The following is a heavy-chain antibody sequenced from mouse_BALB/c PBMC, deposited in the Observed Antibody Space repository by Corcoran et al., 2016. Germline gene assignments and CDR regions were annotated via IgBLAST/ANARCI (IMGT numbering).Heavy chain of an antibody. CDR2: IDPANGNT. V-gene: IGHV14-3*02. Sequence: EVQLQQSGAELVKPGASVKLSCTASGFNIKDTYMHWVKQRPEQGLEWIGRIDPANGNTKYDPKFHGKATITADTAANTAYQPLSSRTSEDTAVYHGAIWGNYAMDFWGQGTAVTVSS. J-gene: IGHJ4*01. CDR1: GFNIKDTY. CDR3: AIWGNYAMDF. D-gene: IGHD1-1*02.